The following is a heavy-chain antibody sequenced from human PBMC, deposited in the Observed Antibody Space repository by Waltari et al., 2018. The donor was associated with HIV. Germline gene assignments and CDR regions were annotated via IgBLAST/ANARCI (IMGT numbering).Heavy chain of an antibody. V-gene: IGHV1-2*06. Sequence: QVQLVQSGADVKKPGASLKVSCKASGYTFTDYFMHWVRQAPGQGLEWMGQINPHSGDTNYAQKFQGRVTMTRDTSIGAAYMELTRLTSDDTAVYYCARGFGGYSAQGDYWGQGTLVTVSS. D-gene: IGHD3-16*01. CDR2: INPHSGDT. CDR3: ARGFGGYSAQGDY. CDR1: GYTFTDYF. J-gene: IGHJ4*02.